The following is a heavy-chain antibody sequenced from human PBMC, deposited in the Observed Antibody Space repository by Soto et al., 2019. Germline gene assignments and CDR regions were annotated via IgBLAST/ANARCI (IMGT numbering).Heavy chain of an antibody. V-gene: IGHV3-9*01. J-gene: IGHJ4*02. Sequence: EVQLVESGGGLVQPGRSLRLSCAASGFTFDDYAMHWVRQAPGKGLEWVSGISWNSGSIGYADSVKGRFTISRDNDKNSLYLQMNSLRAEDTALYYCAKGSDYGDYGEYFDYWGQGTLVTVSS. D-gene: IGHD4-17*01. CDR1: GFTFDDYA. CDR2: ISWNSGSI. CDR3: AKGSDYGDYGEYFDY.